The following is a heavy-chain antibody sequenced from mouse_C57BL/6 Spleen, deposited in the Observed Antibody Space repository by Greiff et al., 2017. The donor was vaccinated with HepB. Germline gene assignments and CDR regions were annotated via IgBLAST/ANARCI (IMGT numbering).Heavy chain of an antibody. CDR1: GYTFTSYG. Sequence: QVQLQQSGAELARPGASVKLSCKASGYTFTSYGISWVKQRTGQGLEWIGEINPRSGNTYYNEKFKGKATLTADKSSSTAYMELRSLTSEDSAVYFCADGITTVVDGYWGQGTTLTVSS. V-gene: IGHV1-81*01. D-gene: IGHD1-1*01. CDR2: INPRSGNT. CDR3: ADGITTVVDGY. J-gene: IGHJ2*01.